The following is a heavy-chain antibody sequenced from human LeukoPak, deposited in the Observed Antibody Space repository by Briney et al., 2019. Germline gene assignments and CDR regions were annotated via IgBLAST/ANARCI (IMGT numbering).Heavy chain of an antibody. CDR2: INPNSGGT. Sequence: GASVKVSCKASGYTFTGYYMHWVRQAPGQGLEWMGWINPNSGGTNYAQKFQGRVTMTRDTSISTAYMELSRLRSDDTAVHYCAQDYVTVTKFFADAFDIWGQGTMVTVSS. CDR1: GYTFTGYY. CDR3: AQDYVTVTKFFADAFDI. V-gene: IGHV1-2*02. J-gene: IGHJ3*02. D-gene: IGHD4-17*01.